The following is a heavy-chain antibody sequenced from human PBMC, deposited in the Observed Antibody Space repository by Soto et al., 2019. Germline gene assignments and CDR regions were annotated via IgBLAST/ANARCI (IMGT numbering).Heavy chain of an antibody. CDR1: GFTFSSYW. V-gene: IGHV3-7*01. CDR3: ARIGYSSSCFDY. CDR2: IKQDGSQK. Sequence: EVQLVESGGGLVQPGGSLRLYCAASGFTFSSYWMSWVRQAPGKGLEWVANIKQDGSQKYYVDSVKGRFTISRDNAKNSVFLQMNSLRAEDTAVYYCARIGYSSSCFDYWGQGIPVTVSS. D-gene: IGHD6-6*01. J-gene: IGHJ4*02.